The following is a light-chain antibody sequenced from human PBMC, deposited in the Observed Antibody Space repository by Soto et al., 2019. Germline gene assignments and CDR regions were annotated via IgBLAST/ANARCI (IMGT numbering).Light chain of an antibody. Sequence: EMFLTQSPGTLSLPPGERVTLSCRASQTVSNDSLAWYQQKPGHSPRLLIYGASTRATAIPDRFSGSGSGTEFTLTIDRLEPEDFAVFYCQQYGSSPPTFGQGTKVDIK. CDR3: QQYGSSPPT. V-gene: IGKV3-20*01. J-gene: IGKJ1*01. CDR1: QTVSNDS. CDR2: GAS.